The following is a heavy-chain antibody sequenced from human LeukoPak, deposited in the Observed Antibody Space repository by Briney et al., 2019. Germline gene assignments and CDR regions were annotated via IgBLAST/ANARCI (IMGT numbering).Heavy chain of an antibody. J-gene: IGHJ4*02. CDR2: ISDSDAST. CDR1: RLTFTTYA. V-gene: IGHV3-23*01. D-gene: IGHD7-27*01. Sequence: PGGSLRLSCAASRLTFTTYAMTWVRQAPGKGLEWVSTISDSDASTFYADSVKGRFTISRDSSKHTVFLQMNSLRAEDTAIYFCAMGTYFDYWGQGTLVTVS. CDR3: AMGTYFDY.